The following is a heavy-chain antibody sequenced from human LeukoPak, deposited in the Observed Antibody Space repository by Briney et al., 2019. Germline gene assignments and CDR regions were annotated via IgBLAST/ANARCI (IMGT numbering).Heavy chain of an antibody. J-gene: IGHJ4*02. Sequence: GGSLRLSCAASGFTFSDYAMNWVRQAPGKGLEWVTVISYDGSNKYYADSVRGRFTLSRDNSKNTLYLQMNSLRTEDTAVYYCARVSNWYSPFDSWGQGTLVTVSS. V-gene: IGHV3-30-3*01. D-gene: IGHD6-13*01. CDR1: GFTFSDYA. CDR3: ARVSNWYSPFDS. CDR2: ISYDGSNK.